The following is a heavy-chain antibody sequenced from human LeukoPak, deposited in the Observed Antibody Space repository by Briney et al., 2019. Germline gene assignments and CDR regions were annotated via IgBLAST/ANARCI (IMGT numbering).Heavy chain of an antibody. CDR1: GYSTSSGYY. Sequence: PETLSLTRTVSGYSTSSGYYWGWIRQPPGKGLEWIGRIYHSGSTYYNPSLKSRVTISVDTSKNQFSLMLSSVTAADTAVYYCARGLDSSGYIPANWFKPWGQGTLVTVSS. CDR3: ARGLDSSGYIPANWFKP. J-gene: IGHJ5*02. D-gene: IGHD3-22*01. V-gene: IGHV4-38-2*02. CDR2: IYHSGST.